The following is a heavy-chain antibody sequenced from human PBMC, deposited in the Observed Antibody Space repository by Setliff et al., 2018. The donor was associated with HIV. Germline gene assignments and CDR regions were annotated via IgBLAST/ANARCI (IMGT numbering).Heavy chain of an antibody. J-gene: IGHJ4*02. CDR2: IYSNGRT. CDR3: ARRIAVANYYFDF. Sequence: PSETLSLTCTVSRDSISSSSDYWGWIRQSPRKGLEWIGTIYSNGRTYYNPSLKSRVTMSLDTSKSQFSLKLRSVTATDTAVYYCARRIAVANYYFDFWGQGTLVTVSS. D-gene: IGHD6-19*01. CDR1: RDSISSSSDY. V-gene: IGHV4-39*01.